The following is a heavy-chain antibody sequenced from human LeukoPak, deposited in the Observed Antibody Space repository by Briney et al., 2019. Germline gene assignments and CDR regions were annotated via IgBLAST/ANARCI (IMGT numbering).Heavy chain of an antibody. CDR2: VSGSGGST. D-gene: IGHD3-10*01. J-gene: IGHJ3*01. CDR3: AKANYGSGSYSVDAFDV. V-gene: IGHV3-23*01. CDR1: GFTFSSYA. Sequence: GGSLRLSCAASGFTFSSYAMSWVRQAPGKGLEWVSAVSGSGGSTYYADSVKGRFTISRDNSKNTLYLQMNSLRAEDTAVYYCAKANYGSGSYSVDAFDVWGQGTMVTVSS.